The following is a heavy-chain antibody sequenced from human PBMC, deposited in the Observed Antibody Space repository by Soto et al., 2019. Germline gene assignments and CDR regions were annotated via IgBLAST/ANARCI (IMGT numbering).Heavy chain of an antibody. CDR3: ATVATNSYKWVVS. D-gene: IGHD5-12*01. Sequence: EVQLVESGGTLVQAGGSLRLSCAASTFTFNTYWMHWVRQAPGKGLVWVSRINSDGTKTTYVDSVKGRFTISRDNAKNTVYLQMNSLRAEDTAMYYCATVATNSYKWVVSWGQGNLVTVSS. CDR1: TFTFNTYW. J-gene: IGHJ5*01. CDR2: INSDGTKT. V-gene: IGHV3-74*03.